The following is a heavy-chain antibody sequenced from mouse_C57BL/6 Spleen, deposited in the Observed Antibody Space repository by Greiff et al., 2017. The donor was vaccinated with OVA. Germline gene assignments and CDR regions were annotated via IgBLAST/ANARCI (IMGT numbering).Heavy chain of an antibody. CDR2: ITHSGET. V-gene: IGHV12-3*01. J-gene: IGHJ4*01. Sequence: VKLQESGPGLVKPSQSLFLTCSITGFPITSGYYWIWIRQSPGKPLEWMGYITHSGETFYNPSLQSPISITRETSKNQFFLQLNSVTTEDTAMYYCAGDIYGNDAMDYWGQGTSVTVSS. CDR1: GFPITSGYY. D-gene: IGHD2-1*01. CDR3: AGDIYGNDAMDY.